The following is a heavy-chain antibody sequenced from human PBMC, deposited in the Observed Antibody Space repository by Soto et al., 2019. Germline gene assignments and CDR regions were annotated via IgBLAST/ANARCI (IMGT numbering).Heavy chain of an antibody. D-gene: IGHD6-13*01. V-gene: IGHV4-4*07. CDR1: GGSISSYY. CDR2: IYTSGST. CDR3: ARDGIAEAGKYYYYYYGMDV. J-gene: IGHJ6*02. Sequence: SETLSLTCTVSGGSISSYYWSWIRQPAGKGLEWIGRIYTSGSTNYNPSLKSRVTMSVDTSKNQFSLKPSSVTAADTAVYYCARDGIAEAGKYYYYYYGMDVWGQGTTVT.